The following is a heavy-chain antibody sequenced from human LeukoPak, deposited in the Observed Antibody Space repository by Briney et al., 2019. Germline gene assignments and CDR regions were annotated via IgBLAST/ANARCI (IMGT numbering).Heavy chain of an antibody. V-gene: IGHV4-39*07. J-gene: IGHJ3*02. Sequence: SETLSLTCTVSGGSISRSRDYWGWIRQPPGKGLEWIGRIFSSGSTNYNPSLESRVTMSVDTSKNQFSLKLSSVTAADTAVYYCASYGDYSAFDIWGQGTMVTVSS. D-gene: IGHD4-17*01. CDR3: ASYGDYSAFDI. CDR1: GGSISRSRDY. CDR2: IFSSGST.